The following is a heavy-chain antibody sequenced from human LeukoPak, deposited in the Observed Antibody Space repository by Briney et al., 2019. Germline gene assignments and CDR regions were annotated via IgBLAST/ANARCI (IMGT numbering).Heavy chain of an antibody. D-gene: IGHD3-22*01. Sequence: GGSLRLSCGASGFTFSNYWMTWVRQAPGKGLEWVANIRQDGGGKYYVDSVKGRFTISRDNAKNSLYLQMSSLRAEDTAVYYCARGGSSGYYSQSKFDYWGQGTLVTVSS. CDR1: GFTFSNYW. J-gene: IGHJ4*02. V-gene: IGHV3-7*01. CDR3: ARGGSSGYYSQSKFDY. CDR2: IRQDGGGK.